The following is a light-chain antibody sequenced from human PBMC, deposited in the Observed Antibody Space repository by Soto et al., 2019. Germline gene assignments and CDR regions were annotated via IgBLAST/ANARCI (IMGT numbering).Light chain of an antibody. V-gene: IGKV3-15*01. Sequence: EIVMTQSPATLSVSPGERATLSCRASQSVSSNLAWYQQKPGQAPRLLIYGASTRATGIPARFSGSGSGTEFTLTISSLQSEDFATYFCQQLKSYPRTFGQGTKVEIK. CDR1: QSVSSN. CDR2: GAS. CDR3: QQLKSYPRT. J-gene: IGKJ1*01.